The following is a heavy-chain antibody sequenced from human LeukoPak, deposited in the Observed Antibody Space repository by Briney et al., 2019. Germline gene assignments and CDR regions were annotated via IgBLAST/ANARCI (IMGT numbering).Heavy chain of an antibody. CDR3: ARDLGGGPDAFDI. CDR2: IYYSGST. CDR1: GGSISSYY. V-gene: IGHV4-59*01. D-gene: IGHD2-15*01. Sequence: PSETLSLTCTVSGGSISSYYWSWIRQPPGKGLEWIGYIYYSGSTNYNPSLKSRVTISVDTSKNQFSLKLSSVTAADTAVYYCARDLGGGPDAFDIWGQGTMVTVSS. J-gene: IGHJ3*02.